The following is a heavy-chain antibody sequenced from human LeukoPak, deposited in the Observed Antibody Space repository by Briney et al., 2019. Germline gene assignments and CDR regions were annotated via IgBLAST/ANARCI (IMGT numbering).Heavy chain of an antibody. Sequence: SETLSLTCSVSGDSIGSYYWTWIRPSPGKGLGWIGYIYYGGSTNYRPSLKSRVSISVDTSNNQFSLQLRSVSAADTAIYYCARGRARDGSYPWFDSWGQGTLVTVSS. CDR2: IYYGGST. D-gene: IGHD3-16*02. V-gene: IGHV4-59*01. J-gene: IGHJ5*01. CDR3: ARGRARDGSYPWFDS. CDR1: GDSIGSYY.